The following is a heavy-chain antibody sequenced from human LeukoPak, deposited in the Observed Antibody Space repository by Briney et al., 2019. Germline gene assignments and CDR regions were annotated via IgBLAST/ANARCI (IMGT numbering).Heavy chain of an antibody. CDR1: GYTLTRYF. CDR3: ARVKGSSSWPPSDY. CDR2: INPNGGST. D-gene: IGHD6-13*01. V-gene: IGHV1-46*01. J-gene: IGHJ4*02. Sequence: ASVKVSCKASGYTLTRYFIHWVRQAPGQGLEWMGIINPNGGSTSYPQKFQGRVTMTRDTSISTAYMELSRLRSDDTAVYYCARVKGSSSWPPSDYWGQGTLVTVSS.